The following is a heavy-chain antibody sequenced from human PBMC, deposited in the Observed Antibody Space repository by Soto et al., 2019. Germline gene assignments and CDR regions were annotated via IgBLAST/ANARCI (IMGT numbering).Heavy chain of an antibody. CDR2: IKQNGSGT. Sequence: GGSLRLSCAASGFTFSDYWMSWVRHAPGKGLEWVANIKQNGSGTYYVDSVKGRFTISRDNAKNTLYLQMNSLRAEDTAVYYCAKDYGDYRQGVAFDIWGQGTMVTVSS. V-gene: IGHV3-7*03. J-gene: IGHJ3*02. CDR1: GFTFSDYW. D-gene: IGHD4-17*01. CDR3: AKDYGDYRQGVAFDI.